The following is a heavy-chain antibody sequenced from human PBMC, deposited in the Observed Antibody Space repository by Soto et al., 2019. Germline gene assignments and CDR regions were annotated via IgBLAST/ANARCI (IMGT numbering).Heavy chain of an antibody. D-gene: IGHD3-10*01. J-gene: IGHJ3*02. CDR3: ASSRNYYGSGSNDAFDI. Sequence: GESLKISFKGSGYSFTSYWISWVRQMPVKGLEWMGRIDPSDSYTNYSPSFQGHVTISADKSISTAYLQWSSLKASDTAMYYCASSRNYYGSGSNDAFDIWGQGTMVTVSS. V-gene: IGHV5-10-1*01. CDR2: IDPSDSYT. CDR1: GYSFTSYW.